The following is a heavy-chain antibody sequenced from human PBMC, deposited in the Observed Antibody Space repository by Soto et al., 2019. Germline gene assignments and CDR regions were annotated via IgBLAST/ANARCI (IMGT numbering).Heavy chain of an antibody. CDR1: GFTFSSYA. CDR2: MSGSGGST. V-gene: IGHV3-23*01. CDR3: AKSSVGATPRIKNFDY. D-gene: IGHD1-26*01. J-gene: IGHJ4*02. Sequence: EVQLLESGGGLVQPGGSLRLSCAASGFTFSSYAMSWVRQAPGKGLKWVSGMSGSGGSTYYADSVKGRFTISIDNSKNTLYLQMNSQRGEDTAVYYCAKSSVGATPRIKNFDYWGQGTLVTVSS.